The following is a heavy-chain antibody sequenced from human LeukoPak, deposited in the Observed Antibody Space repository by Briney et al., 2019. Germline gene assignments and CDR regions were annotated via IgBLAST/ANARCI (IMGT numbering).Heavy chain of an antibody. V-gene: IGHV4-59*01. CDR1: GGSISSYY. D-gene: IGHD5-12*01. CDR2: IYYSGST. J-gene: IGHJ6*02. CDR3: AGGRGESGYDYYHRIDV. Sequence: SETLSLTCTVSGGSISSYYWSWIRQPPGKGLEWIGYIYYSGSTNYNPSLKSRVTISVDTSKNQFSLKLSSVTAADTAVYYCAGGRGESGYDYYHRIDVWGQGTTVTVSS.